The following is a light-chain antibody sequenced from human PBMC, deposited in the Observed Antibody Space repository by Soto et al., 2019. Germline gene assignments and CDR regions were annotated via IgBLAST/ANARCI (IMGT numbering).Light chain of an antibody. Sequence: DIQMTQSPSTLSASIGDRVTITCRASQSITTFLAWYQQKPGKAPQILIYDASKLEPGVPSRLSGGGSGTEFTLTISSLQPDDFATDDGQQYSTYPLTFGGGTRVEIK. CDR2: DAS. J-gene: IGKJ4*01. CDR3: QQYSTYPLT. CDR1: QSITTF. V-gene: IGKV1-5*01.